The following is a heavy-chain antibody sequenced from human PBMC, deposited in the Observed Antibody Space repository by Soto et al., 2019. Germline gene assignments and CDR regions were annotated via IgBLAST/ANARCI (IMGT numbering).Heavy chain of an antibody. J-gene: IGHJ6*03. CDR1: GGSFSGYY. D-gene: IGHD3-3*01. CDR3: ARGIDDFWSGYYPHYYYYYMDV. V-gene: IGHV4-34*01. Sequence: SETLSLSCAVCGGSFSGYYWSWIRQPPGKGLEWIGEINHSGSTNYNPSLKSRVTISVDTSKNQFSLKLSSVTAADTAVYYCARGIDDFWSGYYPHYYYYYMDVWGKGTTVTVSS. CDR2: INHSGST.